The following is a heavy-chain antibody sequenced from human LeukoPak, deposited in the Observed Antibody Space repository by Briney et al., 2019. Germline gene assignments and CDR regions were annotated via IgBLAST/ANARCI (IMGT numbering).Heavy chain of an antibody. V-gene: IGHV3-30*02. Sequence: PGGSLRLSCAASGFTFSSYWMSWVRQAPGKGLEWVAFIRYDGSNKYYADSVKGRFTISRDNSKNTLYLQMNSLRAEDTAVYYCAKVTGLYYYYMDVWGKGTTVTISS. CDR1: GFTFSSYW. CDR2: IRYDGSNK. J-gene: IGHJ6*03. CDR3: AKVTGLYYYYMDV.